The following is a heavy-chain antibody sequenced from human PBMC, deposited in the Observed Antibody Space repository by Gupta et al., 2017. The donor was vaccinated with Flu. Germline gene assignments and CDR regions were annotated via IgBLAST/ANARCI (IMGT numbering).Heavy chain of an antibody. CDR2: TSLDVMKK. V-gene: IGHV3-30*04. CDR1: GFIFSKFA. Sequence: VQLVESGGAVCQPEGGVCVSWAVAGFIFSKFALHWIRQAPGKGPEWVAVTSLDVMKKDYADSVKGRFTISRDNSKNTLYLQMDSLRVDDTAVYYCARGSLGGYYFGPYWGPGTLVTVSS. CDR3: ARGSLGGYYFGPY. D-gene: IGHD3-22*01. J-gene: IGHJ4*02.